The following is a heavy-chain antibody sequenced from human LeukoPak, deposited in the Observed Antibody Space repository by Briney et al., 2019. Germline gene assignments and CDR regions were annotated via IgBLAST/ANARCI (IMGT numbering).Heavy chain of an antibody. CDR3: AKDRVSPGFNLFDP. D-gene: IGHD2/OR15-2a*01. CDR2: IWYDGSNK. CDR1: GFTFSSYG. J-gene: IGHJ5*02. Sequence: PGRSLRLSCAASGFTFSSYGMHWVRQAPGKGLEWVAVIWYDGSNKYYADSVKGRFTISRDNSKNTLYLQMNSLRAKDTAIYYCAKDRVSPGFNLFDPWGQGTLVTVSS. V-gene: IGHV3-33*06.